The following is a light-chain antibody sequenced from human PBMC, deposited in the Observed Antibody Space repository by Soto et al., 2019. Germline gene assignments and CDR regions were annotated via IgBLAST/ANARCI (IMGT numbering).Light chain of an antibody. CDR3: SSYTSATTYV. V-gene: IGLV2-14*01. J-gene: IGLJ1*01. CDR2: DVS. Sequence: QSVLTQPASVSGCPGQSITSSCTGTSSDVGAYNYDSWYQQYPGEAPKVIIYDVSHRPAGVSNRFSGSKSGNTASLTISGLQTQDEADYYCSSYTSATTYVFGTGTKVNVL. CDR1: SSDVGAYNY.